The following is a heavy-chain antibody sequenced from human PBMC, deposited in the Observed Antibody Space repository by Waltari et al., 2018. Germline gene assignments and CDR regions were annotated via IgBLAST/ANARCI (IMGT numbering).Heavy chain of an antibody. D-gene: IGHD1-26*01. CDR2: IIPIYGTP. Sequence: QVHLVQSGAEVRKPGSSLRVACEACGGAFGAYAIAWVRQAPGQGLEWMAGIIPIYGTPHYAQKFQGRVTIAADESTRTAYMELSSLRSDDTAVYYCAKRIVGGPFDVWGQGTVVTVSS. V-gene: IGHV1-69*12. J-gene: IGHJ3*01. CDR1: GGAFGAYA. CDR3: AKRIVGGPFDV.